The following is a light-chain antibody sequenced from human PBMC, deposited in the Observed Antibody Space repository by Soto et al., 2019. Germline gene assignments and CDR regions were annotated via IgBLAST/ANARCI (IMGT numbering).Light chain of an antibody. CDR3: QQTYSSPVT. CDR1: QSIRKY. Sequence: EIHMTQYTSSLYASVGDRFTLTCRATQSIRKYLNWYQQKAGKAPDLLIYAASSLQSGVPSRFSVSGSGTDGALIINSLQPEEGETYYGQQTYSSPVTRGQGTRLDIK. V-gene: IGKV1-39*01. CDR2: AAS. J-gene: IGKJ5*01.